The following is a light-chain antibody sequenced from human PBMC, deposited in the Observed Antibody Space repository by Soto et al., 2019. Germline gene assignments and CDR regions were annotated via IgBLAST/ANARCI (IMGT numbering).Light chain of an antibody. J-gene: IGKJ1*01. V-gene: IGKV1-6*01. CDR1: QAIRND. CDR2: TAS. CDR3: LHDYSYPRT. Sequence: AIQMTQSPSSLSASVGDRVIITCRASQAIRNDLGWYQQKPGKAPKLLIYTASTLQSGVPSRFSGSGSGADFTLTIRSLQPEDSPTYYCLHDYSYPRTFGQGTKVDIK.